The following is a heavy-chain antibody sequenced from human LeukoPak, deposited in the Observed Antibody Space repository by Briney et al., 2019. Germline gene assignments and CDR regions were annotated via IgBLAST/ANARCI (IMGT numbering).Heavy chain of an antibody. CDR2: ISYDGSNK. CDR1: GFTFSSYG. J-gene: IGHJ6*02. V-gene: IGHV3-30*18. Sequence: PGGSLRLSCAASGFTFSSYGMHWVRQAPGKGLEWVAVISYDGSNKYYADSVKGRFTISRDNAKSTLYLQMNSLRAEDTALYFCAKDWSYALDVWGQGTTVTVSS. CDR3: AKDWSYALDV.